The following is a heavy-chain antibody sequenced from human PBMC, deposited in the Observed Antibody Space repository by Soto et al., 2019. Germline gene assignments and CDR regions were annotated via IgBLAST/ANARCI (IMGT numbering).Heavy chain of an antibody. D-gene: IGHD6-13*01. CDR2: ISSSGSTI. CDR3: AREEGIAAAGTSNWFDP. J-gene: IGHJ5*02. Sequence: QVQLVESGGGLVKPGWSLRLSCAASGFTFSDYYMSWIRQATGKGLEWVSYISSSGSTIYYAVSVKGRFTISRDNAKNSLYLQMNSLRAEDTAVYYCAREEGIAAAGTSNWFDPWGQGTLVTVSS. CDR1: GFTFSDYY. V-gene: IGHV3-11*01.